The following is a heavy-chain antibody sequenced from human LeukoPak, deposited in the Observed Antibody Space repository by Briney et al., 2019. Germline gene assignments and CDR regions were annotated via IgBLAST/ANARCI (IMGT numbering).Heavy chain of an antibody. D-gene: IGHD7-27*01. V-gene: IGHV3-48*01. CDR2: ISSSSSTI. CDR1: GFTFSSYS. J-gene: IGHJ3*02. Sequence: AGGSLRLSCAASGFTFSSYSMNWVRQAPGKGLEWVSYISSSSSTIYYADSVKGRFTISRDNAKNSLYLQMNSLRAEDTAVYYCARDLGSRDAFDIWGQGTMITVSS. CDR3: ARDLGSRDAFDI.